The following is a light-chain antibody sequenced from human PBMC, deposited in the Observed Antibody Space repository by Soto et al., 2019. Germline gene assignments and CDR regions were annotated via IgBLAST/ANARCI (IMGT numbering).Light chain of an antibody. CDR1: QSISSY. CDR2: AAS. CDR3: KQSYSTPRT. J-gene: IGKJ1*01. V-gene: IGKV1-39*01. Sequence: DIQMTQSPSSLSASVGDRVTITCRASQSISSYFNWYQQKPGKAPKLLIYAASSLQSGVPSRFSGSGSGTDFTLTISSLQPEDFATYYCKQSYSTPRTFGQETKVEIK.